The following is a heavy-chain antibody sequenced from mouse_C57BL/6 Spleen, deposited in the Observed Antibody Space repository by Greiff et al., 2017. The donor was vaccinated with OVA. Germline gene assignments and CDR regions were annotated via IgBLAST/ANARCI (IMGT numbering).Heavy chain of an antibody. V-gene: IGHV1-80*01. CDR2: IYPGDGDT. CDR1: GYAFSSYW. D-gene: IGHD4-1*01. CDR3: ARGELGRAMDY. Sequence: QVQLQQSGAELVKPGASVKISCKASGYAFSSYWMNWVKQRPGKGLEWIGQIYPGDGDTNYNGKFKGKATLTADKSSSTAYMQLSSLTSEDSAVYFCARGELGRAMDYWGQGTSVTVSS. J-gene: IGHJ4*01.